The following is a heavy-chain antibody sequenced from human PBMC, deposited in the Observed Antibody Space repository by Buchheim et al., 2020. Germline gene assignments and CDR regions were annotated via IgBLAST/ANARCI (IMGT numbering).Heavy chain of an antibody. CDR2: IYYSGST. CDR3: ARITVAGTYGMDV. J-gene: IGHJ6*02. V-gene: IGHV4-59*08. Sequence: QVQLQESGPGLVKPSETLSLTCTVSGGSISSYYWSWIRQPPGKGLEWIGYIYYSGSTNYNPSLKSRVTISVDTSKNQFSLKLSSVTAADTAVYYCARITVAGTYGMDVWGQGT. D-gene: IGHD6-19*01. CDR1: GGSISSYY.